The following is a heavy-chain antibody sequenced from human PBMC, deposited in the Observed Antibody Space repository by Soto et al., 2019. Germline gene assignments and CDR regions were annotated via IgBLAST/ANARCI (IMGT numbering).Heavy chain of an antibody. CDR2: IPQDGVDG. Sequence: LRLSCEVSGFIFSMYSMSWVRQTPGKGLEWVAKIPQDGVDGHYADAVKGRFTISRDNGKNSLYLQMNDLRAEDTAVYYCARDHLILPAHDFFYGSDVWGRGATVTVSS. V-gene: IGHV3-7*03. CDR3: ARDHLILPAHDFFYGSDV. J-gene: IGHJ6*02. D-gene: IGHD2-21*02. CDR1: GFIFSMYS.